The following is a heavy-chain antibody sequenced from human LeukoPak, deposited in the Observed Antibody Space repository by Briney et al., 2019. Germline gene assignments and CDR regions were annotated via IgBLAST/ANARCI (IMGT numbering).Heavy chain of an antibody. D-gene: IGHD5-12*01. CDR1: GYTFTGYY. J-gene: IGHJ1*01. V-gene: IGHV1-2*02. CDR2: INPNSGGT. CDR3: ARDLNKYGGYSDIQH. Sequence: GASVKVSCKASGYTFTGYYMHWVRQAPGQGLEWMGWINPNSGGTNYAQKFQGRVTMTRDTSISTAYMELSRLRSDDTAVYYCARDLNKYGGYSDIQHWGQGTLVTVSS.